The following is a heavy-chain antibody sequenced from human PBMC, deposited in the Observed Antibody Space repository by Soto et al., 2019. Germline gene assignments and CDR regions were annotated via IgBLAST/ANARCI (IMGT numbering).Heavy chain of an antibody. V-gene: IGHV3-48*02. Sequence: EVQLVESGGGLVQPGGSLRLSCAASGFTFSSYSMNWVRQAPGKGLEWVSYISSSSSTIYYADSVKGRFTISRHNAKNSLYLQMNSLRDEDTAVYYCARGMVGAQYNWFDPWGQGTLVTVSS. J-gene: IGHJ5*02. CDR2: ISSSSSTI. CDR3: ARGMVGAQYNWFDP. CDR1: GFTFSSYS. D-gene: IGHD1-26*01.